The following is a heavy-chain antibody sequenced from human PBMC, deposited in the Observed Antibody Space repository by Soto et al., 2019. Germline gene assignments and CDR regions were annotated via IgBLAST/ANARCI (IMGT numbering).Heavy chain of an antibody. CDR3: ARDSYYAKTTYYYYMDV. Sequence: PSETLSLTCTVSGGSISGYYWSWIRQPPGKGLEWIGYIYYTGSTNYSPSIKNRDTISVDTSKNQFSLKLSSVTTADTVVYYCARDSYYAKTTYYYYMDVWGKGTTVTLSS. CDR2: IYYTGST. V-gene: IGHV4-59*01. D-gene: IGHD1-26*01. J-gene: IGHJ6*03. CDR1: GGSISGYY.